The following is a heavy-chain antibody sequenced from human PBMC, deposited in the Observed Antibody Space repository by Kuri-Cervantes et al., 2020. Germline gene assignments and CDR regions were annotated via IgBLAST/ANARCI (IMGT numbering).Heavy chain of an antibody. Sequence: GESLKISCAASGFTFSDYYMSWIRQAPGKGLEWVSYISSSGSTIYYADSGKGRFTISRDNAKNSLYQQMNSLRAEDTAVYYCARQELGYCSGGSCYSGGTLFDYWGQGTLVTVSS. CDR3: ARQELGYCSGGSCYSGGTLFDY. V-gene: IGHV3-11*01. D-gene: IGHD2-15*01. CDR1: GFTFSDYY. J-gene: IGHJ4*02. CDR2: ISSSGSTI.